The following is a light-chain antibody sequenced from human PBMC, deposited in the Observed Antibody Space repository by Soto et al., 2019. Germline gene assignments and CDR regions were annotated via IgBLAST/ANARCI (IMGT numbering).Light chain of an antibody. CDR2: WAS. CDR1: QSVLYSSNNKNY. Sequence: DIVMTQSPDSLAVSLGERATINRKSSQSVLYSSNNKNYLAWYQQKPGQPPKLLIYWASTRESGVPERFSGSGSGTDFTLTISSPQAEDVAVYYCQQYYSTLTFTFGQGTRLEI. V-gene: IGKV4-1*01. CDR3: QQYYSTLTFT. J-gene: IGKJ5*01.